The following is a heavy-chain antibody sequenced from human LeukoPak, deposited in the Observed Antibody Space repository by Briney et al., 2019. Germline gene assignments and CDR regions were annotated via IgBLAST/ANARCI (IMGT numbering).Heavy chain of an antibody. D-gene: IGHD4-17*01. Sequence: SETLSLTCTVSGGSISSYYWSWIRQPPGKGLEWIGYIYYSGSTNYNPSLKSRVTISVDTSKNQFSLKLSSETAADTAVYYCARGTTVTTDYFDYWGQGTLVTVSS. V-gene: IGHV4-59*12. CDR2: IYYSGST. CDR3: ARGTTVTTDYFDY. J-gene: IGHJ4*02. CDR1: GGSISSYY.